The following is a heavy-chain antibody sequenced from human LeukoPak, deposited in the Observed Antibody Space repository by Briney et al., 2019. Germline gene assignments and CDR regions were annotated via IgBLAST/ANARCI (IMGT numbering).Heavy chain of an antibody. CDR3: ARGNYYDRRGYSPYWFHP. J-gene: IGHJ5*02. V-gene: IGHV1-46*01. CDR2: INPSGGST. CDR1: GYTFTSYN. D-gene: IGHD3-22*01. Sequence: ASVKVSCKASGYTFTSYNMHWVRQAPGQGLEWMGIINPSGGSTSYAQKFQGRVTMTRDTSTSTVYMELSSLRSEDTAVYYCARGNYYDRRGYSPYWFHPWGQGTLVTVSS.